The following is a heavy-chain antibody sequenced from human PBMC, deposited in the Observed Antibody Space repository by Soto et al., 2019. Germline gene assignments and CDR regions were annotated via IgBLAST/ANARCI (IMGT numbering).Heavy chain of an antibody. CDR1: GFTFSSYG. D-gene: IGHD3-3*01. J-gene: IGHJ3*02. CDR2: ISYDGSTK. CDR3: AKASVGELRFVELLPDDAFDI. V-gene: IGHV3-30*18. Sequence: QVQLVESGGGVVQPGRSLRLSCAASGFTFSSYGMHWVRQAPGKGLEWVAVISYDGSTKYYADSVKGRFTISRDNSKNTLYLQMNSLRAEDTDVYYCAKASVGELRFVELLPDDAFDIWGQGTMVTVSS.